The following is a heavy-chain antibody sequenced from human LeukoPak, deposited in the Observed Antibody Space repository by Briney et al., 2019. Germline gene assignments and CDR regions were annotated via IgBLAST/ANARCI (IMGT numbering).Heavy chain of an antibody. CDR2: IYYSGST. D-gene: IGHD2-15*01. J-gene: IGHJ3*02. CDR1: GGSISSYY. Sequence: PSETLSLTCTVSGGSISSYYWSWIRQPPGKGLEWSGYIYYSGSTNYNPSLKSRVTILVDTSKNQFSLKLSSVTAADTAVYYCARGLILGYCNGGSCPGNAFDMWGQGTMVTVSS. V-gene: IGHV4-59*01. CDR3: ARGLILGYCNGGSCPGNAFDM.